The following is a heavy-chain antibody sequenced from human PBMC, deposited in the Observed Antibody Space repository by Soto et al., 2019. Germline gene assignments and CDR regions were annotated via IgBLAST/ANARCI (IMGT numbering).Heavy chain of an antibody. CDR1: GFTFSSYS. CDR2: ISSSSSYI. D-gene: IGHD5-18*01. J-gene: IGHJ4*02. V-gene: IGHV3-21*01. Sequence: GGSLRLSCAASGFTFSSYSMNWVRQAPGKGLEWVSSISSSSSYIYYADSVKGRFTISRDNAKNSLYLQMNSLRAEDTAVYYCARAPPVDTAMVNYWGQGTLVTVSS. CDR3: ARAPPVDTAMVNY.